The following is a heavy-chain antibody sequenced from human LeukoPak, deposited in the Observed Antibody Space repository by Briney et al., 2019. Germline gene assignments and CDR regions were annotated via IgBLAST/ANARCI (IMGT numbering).Heavy chain of an antibody. Sequence: SETLSLTCTVSGGSISSSSYYWGWIRQPPGKGLEWIGSIYYSGSTYYNPSLKSRVTISVDTSKNQFSLKLSSVTAADTAVYYCARGTVVPAANVQNWFDPWGQGALVTVSS. CDR2: IYYSGST. V-gene: IGHV4-39*01. CDR3: ARGTVVPAANVQNWFDP. J-gene: IGHJ5*02. D-gene: IGHD2-2*01. CDR1: GGSISSSSYY.